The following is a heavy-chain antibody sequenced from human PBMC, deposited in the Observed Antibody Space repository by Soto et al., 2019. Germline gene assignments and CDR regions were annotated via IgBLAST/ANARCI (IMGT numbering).Heavy chain of an antibody. CDR2: INAGNGNT. V-gene: IGHV1-3*01. CDR3: ARGLRYFDWPLDY. J-gene: IGHJ4*02. D-gene: IGHD3-9*01. Sequence: ASVKISCKASGYTFTSYGISWVRQAPGQRLEWMGWINAGNGNTKYSQKFQGRVTITRDTSASTAYMELSSLRSEDTAVYYCARGLRYFDWPLDYWGQGTLVTVSS. CDR1: GYTFTSYG.